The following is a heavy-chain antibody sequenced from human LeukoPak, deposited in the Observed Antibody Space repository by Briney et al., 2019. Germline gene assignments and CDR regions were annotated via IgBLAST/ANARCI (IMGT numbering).Heavy chain of an antibody. D-gene: IGHD6-6*01. J-gene: IGHJ6*03. CDR1: GGSFSAYY. CDR2: INHSGSI. CDR3: ARDFSSSSTVYYYYYMDV. V-gene: IGHV4-34*01. Sequence: SETLSLTCAVYGGSFSAYYWTWIRQPPGKGLEWIGEINHSGSINYNPSLKSRVTISVDTSKNQFSLKLSSVTAADTAIYYCARDFSSSSTVYYYYYMDVWGKGTTVTVSS.